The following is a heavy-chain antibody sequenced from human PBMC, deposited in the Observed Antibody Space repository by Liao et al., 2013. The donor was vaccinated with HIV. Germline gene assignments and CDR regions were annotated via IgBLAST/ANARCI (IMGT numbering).Heavy chain of an antibody. V-gene: IGHV4-4*07. CDR1: GGSISSYF. Sequence: QVQLQESGPGLVKPSKTLSLTCTVSGGSISSYFWNWIRQPAGKGLEWIGRIYSGGSTNYNPSLKSRVTMSVDTSKNQFSLNLNSVTAADTAVYYCARGGPSLGYWGQGTLVTVSS. CDR2: IYSGGST. J-gene: IGHJ4*02. D-gene: IGHD5-12*01. CDR3: ARGGPSLGY.